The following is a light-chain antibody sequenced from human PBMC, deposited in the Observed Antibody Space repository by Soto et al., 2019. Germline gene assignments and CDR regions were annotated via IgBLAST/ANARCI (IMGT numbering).Light chain of an antibody. CDR2: DVT. Sequence: QSALTQPASVSGSPGQSITISCTGTSSDVGGYNYVSWYQQHPGKAPKLLIYDVTNRPSGVSNRVSASKSGNTASLTISGLQADDEADYYCTSYTSSDSYVFGTGTKLTVL. V-gene: IGLV2-14*01. CDR3: TSYTSSDSYV. CDR1: SSDVGGYNY. J-gene: IGLJ1*01.